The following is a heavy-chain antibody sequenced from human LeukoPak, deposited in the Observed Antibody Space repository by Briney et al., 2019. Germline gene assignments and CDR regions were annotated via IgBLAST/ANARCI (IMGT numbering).Heavy chain of an antibody. CDR3: ARSRDGFNLDY. Sequence: SETLFLTCTVSGGSISSYYWSWIRQPPGKGLEWIGYIYYSGSTNYNPSLKSRVTISVDTSKNQFSLKLSSVTAADTAVYYCARSRDGFNLDYWGQGTLVTVSS. CDR1: GGSISSYY. D-gene: IGHD5-24*01. J-gene: IGHJ4*02. CDR2: IYYSGST. V-gene: IGHV4-59*08.